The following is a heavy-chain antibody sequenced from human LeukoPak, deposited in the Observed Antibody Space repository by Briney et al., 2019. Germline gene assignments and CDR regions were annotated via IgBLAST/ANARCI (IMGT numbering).Heavy chain of an antibody. V-gene: IGHV1-69*13. CDR2: IISIFGTA. CDR3: ARGGYYRYFDY. CDR1: GGTFSSYA. D-gene: IGHD3-22*01. J-gene: IGHJ4*02. Sequence: GASVKVSCKASGGTFSSYAISWVRQAPGQGLEWMGGIISIFGTANYAQKFQGRVTITADESTSTAYMELSSLRSEDTAVYYCARGGYYRYFDYWGQGTLVTVSS.